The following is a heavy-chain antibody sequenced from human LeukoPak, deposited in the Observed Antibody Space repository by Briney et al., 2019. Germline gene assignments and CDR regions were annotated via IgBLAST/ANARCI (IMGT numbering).Heavy chain of an antibody. CDR1: GGSISSYY. J-gene: IGHJ6*04. V-gene: IGHV4-59*01. Sequence: SETLSLTCTVSGGSISSYYWSWIRRPPGKGLEWIGYFYYSGSTNYNPSLKSRATISVDTSKNQFSLKLSSVTAADTAVYYCARDRGYDILTGYYYYGMDVWGKGTTVTVSS. CDR3: ARDRGYDILTGYYYYGMDV. D-gene: IGHD3-9*01. CDR2: FYYSGST.